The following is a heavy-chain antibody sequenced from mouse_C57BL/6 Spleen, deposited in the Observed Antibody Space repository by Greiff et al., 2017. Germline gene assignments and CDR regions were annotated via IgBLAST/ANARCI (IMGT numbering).Heavy chain of an antibody. Sequence: VQLQQPGAELVKPGASVKLSCKASGYTFTSYWMHWVKQRPGQGLEWIGMIHPNSGSTNYNEKFKSKATLTVDNSSSTAYMRLSSLTSEDSAVYYGAREGKSYYFDYWGQGTTLTVSS. J-gene: IGHJ2*01. CDR1: GYTFTSYW. V-gene: IGHV1-64*01. CDR2: IHPNSGST. CDR3: AREGKSYYFDY.